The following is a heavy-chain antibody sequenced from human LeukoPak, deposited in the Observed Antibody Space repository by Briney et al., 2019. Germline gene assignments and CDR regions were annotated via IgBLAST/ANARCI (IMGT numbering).Heavy chain of an antibody. CDR3: ASDPSNTSGRYQYFDL. J-gene: IGHJ2*01. D-gene: IGHD6-19*01. Sequence: ASVKVSCKASGYTFNHHGIAWVRQAPGQGLEWMGWISAYNGDTKYAQEFQGRVTMTTDTSTSTAYMELRSLRSDDTAVYYCASDPSNTSGRYQYFDLWGRGTLVTVSS. CDR2: ISAYNGDT. CDR1: GYTFNHHG. V-gene: IGHV1-18*01.